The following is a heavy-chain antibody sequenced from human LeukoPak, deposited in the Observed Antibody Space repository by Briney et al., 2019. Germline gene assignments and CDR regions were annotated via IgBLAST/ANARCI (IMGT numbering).Heavy chain of an antibody. CDR2: IIPILGIA. J-gene: IGHJ5*02. CDR1: GGTFSSYA. Sequence: GSSVKVSCKASGGTFSSYAISWVRQAPGQGLEWMGRIIPILGIANYAQKFQGRVTITADKSTSTAYMELSSLRSEDTAVYYCARDPYGSGNTNWFDPWGQGTLVTVSS. D-gene: IGHD3-10*01. CDR3: ARDPYGSGNTNWFDP. V-gene: IGHV1-69*04.